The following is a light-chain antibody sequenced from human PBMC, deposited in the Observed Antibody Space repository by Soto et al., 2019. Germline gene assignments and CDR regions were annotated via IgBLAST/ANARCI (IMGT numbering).Light chain of an antibody. Sequence: DIQMTQFPSSLSASVGDRVTIPCRASQNITTYLNWYQQKPGKAPKLLIYAAASLQSGVPSRFRGSGAGTDFSLTISSLQPEDFATYYCQQSYSTLTWTFGQGTKV. J-gene: IGKJ1*01. CDR2: AAA. V-gene: IGKV1-39*01. CDR3: QQSYSTLTWT. CDR1: QNITTY.